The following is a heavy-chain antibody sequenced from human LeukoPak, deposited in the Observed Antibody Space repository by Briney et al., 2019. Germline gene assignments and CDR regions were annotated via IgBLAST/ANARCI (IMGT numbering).Heavy chain of an antibody. CDR3: ANRVSSSGWSYYFDY. Sequence: GGSLRLSCAASGFTFSSYAMSWVRQAPGKGLEWVSAISGSGGSTYYADSVKGRFTISRDNSKNTLYLQMNSLRAEDTAVYYCANRVSSSGWSYYFDYWGQGTLVTVSS. V-gene: IGHV3-23*01. J-gene: IGHJ4*02. CDR1: GFTFSSYA. D-gene: IGHD6-19*01. CDR2: ISGSGGST.